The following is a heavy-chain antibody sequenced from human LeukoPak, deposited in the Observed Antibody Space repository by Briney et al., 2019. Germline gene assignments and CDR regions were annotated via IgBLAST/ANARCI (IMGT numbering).Heavy chain of an antibody. Sequence: PSETLSLTCTVSGDSISSYYWSWIRQPPGKGLEWIGYIYYSGSTNYNPSLKSRVTISVDTSKNQFSLKLSSVTAADTAVYYCARHAISSAWSIDYWGQGTLVTVSS. J-gene: IGHJ4*02. D-gene: IGHD6-19*01. CDR1: GDSISSYY. CDR2: IYYSGST. V-gene: IGHV4-59*08. CDR3: ARHAISSAWSIDY.